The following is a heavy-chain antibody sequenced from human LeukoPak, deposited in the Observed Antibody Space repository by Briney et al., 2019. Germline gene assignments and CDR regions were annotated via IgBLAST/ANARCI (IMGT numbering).Heavy chain of an antibody. Sequence: ASVKVSCKASGYTFTSYGISWVRQAPGQGLEWMGWISAYSLNTNYAQNFQGRVTMTTDTSTSTAYMELRSLRADDTAMYYCARVAPNRRYCSGGSCLSYFDYWGQGTLVTVSS. D-gene: IGHD2-15*01. V-gene: IGHV1-18*01. CDR3: ARVAPNRRYCSGGSCLSYFDY. CDR1: GYTFTSYG. CDR2: ISAYSLNT. J-gene: IGHJ4*02.